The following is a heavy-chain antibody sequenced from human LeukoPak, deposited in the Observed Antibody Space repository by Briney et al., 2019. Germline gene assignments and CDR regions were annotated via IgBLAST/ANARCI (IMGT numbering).Heavy chain of an antibody. J-gene: IGHJ6*04. CDR3: ARGVRGVIGYYYYGMDV. V-gene: IGHV3-7*01. CDR2: IKQDGSDK. D-gene: IGHD3-10*01. Sequence: PGGSLRLSCAASGFAFSSYWMSWVRQAPGKGLEWVANIKQDGSDKYYVDSVKGRFTISRDNAKNTLYLQMNSLRAEDTAVYYCARGVRGVIGYYYYGMDVWGKGTTVTVSS. CDR1: GFAFSSYW.